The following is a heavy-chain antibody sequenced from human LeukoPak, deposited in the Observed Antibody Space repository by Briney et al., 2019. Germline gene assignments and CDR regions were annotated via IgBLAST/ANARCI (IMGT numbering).Heavy chain of an antibody. D-gene: IGHD6-13*01. CDR2: INHSGST. CDR1: GGSFSGYY. V-gene: IGHV4-34*01. Sequence: PSETLSLTCAVYGGSFSGYYWSWIRQPPGKGLEWIGEINHSGSTNYNPSLKSRVTITVDTSKNQFSLKLSSVTAADTAVYYCARRRRIAAAGTNWFDPWGQGTLVTVSS. J-gene: IGHJ5*02. CDR3: ARRRRIAAAGTNWFDP.